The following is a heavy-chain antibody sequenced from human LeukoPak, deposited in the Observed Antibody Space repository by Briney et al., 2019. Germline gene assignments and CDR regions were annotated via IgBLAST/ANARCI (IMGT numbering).Heavy chain of an antibody. Sequence: GGSLRLSCAASGFTFSDYYMSWIRQAPGKGLEWVSYISSSGSTIYYADSVKGRFTISRDNAKNSLYLQMNSLRAEDTAVYYCARATAAAQYYYYYYMDVWGKGTTVTVSS. CDR2: ISSSGSTI. D-gene: IGHD6-13*01. CDR1: GFTFSDYY. CDR3: ARATAAAQYYYYYYMDV. V-gene: IGHV3-11*04. J-gene: IGHJ6*03.